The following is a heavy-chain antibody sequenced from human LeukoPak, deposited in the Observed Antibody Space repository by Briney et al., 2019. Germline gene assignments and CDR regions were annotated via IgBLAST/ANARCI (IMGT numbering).Heavy chain of an antibody. CDR1: GFTFSSYG. CDR2: ISSSSSYI. J-gene: IGHJ4*02. Sequence: PGGSLRLSCAASGFTFSSYGMHWVRQAPGKGLEWVSSISSSSSYIYYADSVKGRFTISRDNAKNSLYLQMNSLRAEDTAVYYCARAPSTSCYPNRGIAICRFDYWGQGTLVTVSS. V-gene: IGHV3-21*01. CDR3: ARAPSTSCYPNRGIAICRFDY. D-gene: IGHD2-2*01.